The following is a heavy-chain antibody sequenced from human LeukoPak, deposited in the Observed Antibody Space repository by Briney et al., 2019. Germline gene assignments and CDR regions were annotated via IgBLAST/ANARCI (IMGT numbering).Heavy chain of an antibody. D-gene: IGHD3-22*01. Sequence: SGESLKISCKGSGYSFTSYWIGWVRQMPGKGLEWMGIIYPGDSDTRYSPSFQGQVTISADKSISTAYLQWSSLKASDTAMYYCARRYYYDSSGYYYTDNYYFDYWGQGTLVTVSS. J-gene: IGHJ4*02. CDR1: GYSFTSYW. CDR3: ARRYYYDSSGYYYTDNYYFDY. CDR2: IYPGDSDT. V-gene: IGHV5-51*01.